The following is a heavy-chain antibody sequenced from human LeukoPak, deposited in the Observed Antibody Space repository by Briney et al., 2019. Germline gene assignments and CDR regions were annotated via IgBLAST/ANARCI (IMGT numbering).Heavy chain of an antibody. CDR2: ISSSGSTM. CDR1: GFTFSSYE. J-gene: IGHJ4*02. D-gene: IGHD3-9*01. V-gene: IGHV3-48*03. CDR3: ARAPTVYDILTGYLD. Sequence: PGGSLRLSCAASGFTFSSYEMNWVRQAPGKGLEWVSYISSSGSTMYYADSVKGRFTISRDNAKNSLYLQMNSLRAEDTAVYYCARAPTVYDILTGYLDWGQGTLVTVSS.